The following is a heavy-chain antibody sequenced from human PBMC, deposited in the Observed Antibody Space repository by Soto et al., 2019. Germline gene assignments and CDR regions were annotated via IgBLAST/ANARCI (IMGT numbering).Heavy chain of an antibody. V-gene: IGHV1-2*02. Sequence: ASVKVSCKASGYTFTGYYMHWVLQAPGQGLEWMGWINPNSGGTNYAQKFQGRVTMTRDTSISTAYMELSRLRSDDTAVYYCARGYYDSSGYYVYFYWGQGTLVTVSS. J-gene: IGHJ4*02. D-gene: IGHD3-22*01. CDR3: ARGYYDSSGYYVYFY. CDR1: GYTFTGYY. CDR2: INPNSGGT.